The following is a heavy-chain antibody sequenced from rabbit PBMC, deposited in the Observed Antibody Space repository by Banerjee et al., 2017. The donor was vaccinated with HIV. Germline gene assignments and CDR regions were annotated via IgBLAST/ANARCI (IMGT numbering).Heavy chain of an antibody. CDR3: AKENIVSTYFFNL. Sequence: QSLEESGGDLVKPGASLTLTCTASGFSFSSSYYMHWVRQAPGKGLEWIGWISSGASTWYASWVNGRFTISKTSSTTVTLQMTSLTAADTATYFCAKENIVSTYFFNLWGPGTLVTVS. CDR2: ISSGAST. D-gene: IGHD8-1*01. V-gene: IGHV1S40*01. CDR1: GFSFSSSYY. J-gene: IGHJ4*01.